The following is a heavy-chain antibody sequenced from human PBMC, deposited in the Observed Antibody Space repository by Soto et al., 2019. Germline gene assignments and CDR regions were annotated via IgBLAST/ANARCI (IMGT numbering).Heavy chain of an antibody. CDR3: ARHGYNYGGGYFDY. J-gene: IGHJ4*02. CDR2: IYSGGST. V-gene: IGHV3-66*04. Sequence: EVQLVESGGGLVQPGGSLRLSCAASGVTVSSNYMSWVRQAPGKGLEWVSVIYSGGSTYYADSVKGRFTISRDNSKNTLDRQMNSLRAEDTAVYYCARHGYNYGGGYFDYWGQGTLVTVYS. D-gene: IGHD5-18*01. CDR1: GVTVSSNY.